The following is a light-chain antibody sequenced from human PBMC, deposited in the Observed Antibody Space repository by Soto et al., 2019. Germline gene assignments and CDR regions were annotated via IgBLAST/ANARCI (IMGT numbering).Light chain of an antibody. CDR3: QQNSNLPSS. V-gene: IGKV3-11*01. J-gene: IGKJ1*01. CDR2: AAS. CDR1: QSISTY. Sequence: EIVLTQSPATLSLSPGDRATLSCRASQSISTYVNWFQQKPGQPPRLLIYAASTRVTGVPDRISGSGSGTDFSLTISSLEPEYSAVYYCQQNSNLPSSFGQGTKVEIK.